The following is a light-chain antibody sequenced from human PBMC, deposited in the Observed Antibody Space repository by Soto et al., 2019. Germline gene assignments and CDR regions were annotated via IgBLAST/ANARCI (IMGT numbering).Light chain of an antibody. CDR3: QQRANWPAT. CDR2: DAS. CDR1: QSVRSY. Sequence: EIVLAQSPATLSLSPGERVTLTCRASQSVRSYLAWYQQKPGQAPRLLIYDASNRATDIPARFSGSGSGTDFTLTISSLEPEDFAVYYCQQRANWPATFGQGTRLEIK. J-gene: IGKJ5*01. V-gene: IGKV3-11*01.